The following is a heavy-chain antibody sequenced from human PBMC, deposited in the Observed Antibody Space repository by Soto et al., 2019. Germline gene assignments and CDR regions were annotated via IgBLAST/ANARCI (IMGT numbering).Heavy chain of an antibody. Sequence: QPGGSLRLSCAASGFTFGTFAMHWVRQAPGKGLEWVAVISSDTYTQYYADSVRGRFTISRDNSKNTLFLQMSSLRTEDTAVYFCARAPTSRFDYWGQGALVTVSS. CDR2: ISSDTYTQ. J-gene: IGHJ4*02. V-gene: IGHV3-30*06. CDR3: ARAPTSRFDY. CDR1: GFTFGTFA.